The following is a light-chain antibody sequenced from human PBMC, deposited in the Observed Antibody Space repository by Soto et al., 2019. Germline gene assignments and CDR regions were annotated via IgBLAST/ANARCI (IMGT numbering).Light chain of an antibody. CDR2: EVT. CDR1: SSDVGVYNY. V-gene: IGLV2-8*01. CDR3: SSYAGSNTYVA. Sequence: QSALTQPPSASGSPGQSVTISCTGTSSDVGVYNYVSWYQQHPGKAPILMIYEVTKRPSGVPDRFSGSKSGNTASLTVSGLQADDEADYYCSSYAGSNTYVAFGGGTKLTVL. J-gene: IGLJ2*01.